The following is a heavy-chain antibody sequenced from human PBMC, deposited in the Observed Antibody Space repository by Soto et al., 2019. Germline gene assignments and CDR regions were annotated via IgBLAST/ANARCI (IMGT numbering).Heavy chain of an antibody. V-gene: IGHV3-48*02. J-gene: IGHJ4*02. D-gene: IGHD6-13*01. CDR2: ISSSSSTI. CDR3: SRKKVGSWAFDY. CDR1: EFTFSSLG. Sequence: EVQLVESGGGLVQPGGSLRLSCAASEFTFSSLGMNWVRQAPGKGLEWVSYISSSSSTIYYADSVKGRFTISRDNAKNSLYLQMNSLRDEDTAVYYCSRKKVGSWAFDYWGQGTLVTVSS.